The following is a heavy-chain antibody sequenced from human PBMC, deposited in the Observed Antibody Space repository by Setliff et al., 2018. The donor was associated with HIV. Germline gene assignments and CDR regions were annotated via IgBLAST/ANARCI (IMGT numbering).Heavy chain of an antibody. CDR3: ARHPPNLDWLDP. V-gene: IGHV4-59*08. Sequence: PSETLSLTCTVSGGSISTYYWSWIRQPPGKGLEWIGSIYFTGSSDNNPSLKSRVTISVDTSKNQFSLKLSSVAAADTAVYYCARHPPNLDWLDPWGQGTLVTVSS. CDR2: IYFTGSS. J-gene: IGHJ5*02. CDR1: GGSISTYY.